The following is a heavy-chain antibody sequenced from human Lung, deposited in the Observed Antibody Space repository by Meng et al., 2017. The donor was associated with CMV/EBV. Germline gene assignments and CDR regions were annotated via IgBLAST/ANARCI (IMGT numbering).Heavy chain of an antibody. CDR1: GESITNHNW. CDR2: IPHRGSS. V-gene: IGHV4-4*02. Sequence: QVQFRASGPVLVKPAETPPLTFAVSGESITNHNWWAWVRQTPGKGLEWIGEIPHRGSSAYNPSLKGRVSMSIDKSKNQFSLKLTSVTAADTAVYHCLRRSGGSVWGQGTLVTVSS. D-gene: IGHD3-10*01. CDR3: LRRSGGSV. J-gene: IGHJ1*01.